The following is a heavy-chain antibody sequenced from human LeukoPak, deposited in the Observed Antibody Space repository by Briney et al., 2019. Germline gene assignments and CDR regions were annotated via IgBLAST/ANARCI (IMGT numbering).Heavy chain of an antibody. J-gene: IGHJ3*02. CDR1: SGSISGYY. V-gene: IGHV4-59*01. D-gene: IGHD2-21*01. CDR2: IYYSGST. CDR3: ARVKYCGGDCYAFDI. Sequence: PSETLSLTCTVSSGSISGYYWSWIRQPPGKGLEWIGYIYYSGSTNFNPSLKSRVTISVDTSKNQFSLKLYSVTAADTAVYYCARVKYCGGDCYAFDIWGQGTMVTVSS.